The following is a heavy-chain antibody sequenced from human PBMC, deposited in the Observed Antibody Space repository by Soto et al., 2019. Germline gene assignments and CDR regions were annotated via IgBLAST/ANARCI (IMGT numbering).Heavy chain of an antibody. D-gene: IGHD2-8*02. CDR3: VRGVLGPGDYYYGMDV. CDR1: GFTFNNYD. Sequence: LRLSCTASGFTFNNYDMHWVRQATGKGLEWLSGIGAAGDTYYPGAVNGRFTISRDNARNSLYLQMNSLSAADTAVYYCVRGVLGPGDYYYGMDVWGQGTTVTVSS. V-gene: IGHV3-13*01. J-gene: IGHJ6*02. CDR2: IGAAGDT.